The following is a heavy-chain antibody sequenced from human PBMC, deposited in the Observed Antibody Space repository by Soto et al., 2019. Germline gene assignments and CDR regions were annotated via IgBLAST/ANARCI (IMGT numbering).Heavy chain of an antibody. CDR1: GFTFDDYG. CDR3: ARDRRFRVTTVTANWFDP. D-gene: IGHD4-17*01. J-gene: IGHJ5*02. CDR2: INWNGGST. Sequence: EVQLVESGGGVVRPGGSLRLSCAASGFTFDDYGMSWVRQAPGKGLEWVSGINWNGGSTGYADSVKGRFTISRDNAKNYLYLQMNSLRAEDTALYHCARDRRFRVTTVTANWFDPWGQGTLVTVSS. V-gene: IGHV3-20*01.